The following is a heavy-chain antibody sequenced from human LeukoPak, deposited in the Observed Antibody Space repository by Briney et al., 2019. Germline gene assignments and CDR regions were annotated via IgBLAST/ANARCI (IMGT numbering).Heavy chain of an antibody. D-gene: IGHD3-22*01. CDR2: INPNSGGT. J-gene: IGHJ4*02. Sequence: ASVKVSCKASGYTFTGYYMHWVRQAPGQGLEWMGRINPNSGGTNYAQKFQGRVTMTRDTSISTAYMELSRLRSDDTAVYYCARGRVGYYDSSGYYYGFDYWGQGTLVTVSS. CDR3: ARGRVGYYDSSGYYYGFDY. V-gene: IGHV1-2*06. CDR1: GYTFTGYY.